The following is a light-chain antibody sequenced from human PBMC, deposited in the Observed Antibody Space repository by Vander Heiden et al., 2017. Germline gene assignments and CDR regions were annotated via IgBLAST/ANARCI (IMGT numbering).Light chain of an antibody. CDR1: QDISNY. CDR2: DAS. Sequence: DIQMTQSPSSPSASVGDRVTITCQASQDISNYLNWYQQKPGKAPKLLIYDASNLETGVPSRFSGSGSGTDFTFTISSLQPEDIATYYCQQYDNLPCTFGQGTKLEIK. V-gene: IGKV1-33*01. J-gene: IGKJ2*02. CDR3: QQYDNLPCT.